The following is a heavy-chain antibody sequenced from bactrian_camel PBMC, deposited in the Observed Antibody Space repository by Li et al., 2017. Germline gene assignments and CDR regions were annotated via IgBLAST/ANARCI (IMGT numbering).Heavy chain of an antibody. CDR1: EYRGC. Sequence: HVQLVESGGGSVQAGGSLKLSCIASEYRGCTGWFRQVPGKEREFVARIYTGEIGGGDAAYADSVKDRFTISQDNAKDTVYLQMSGLRPEDTGVYYCAADNPPDRSEVLCGTWASYWGQGTQVTVS. J-gene: IGHJ4*01. D-gene: IGHD2*01. CDR3: AADNPPDRSEVLCGTWASY. CDR2: IYTGEIGGGDA. V-gene: IGHV3S60*01.